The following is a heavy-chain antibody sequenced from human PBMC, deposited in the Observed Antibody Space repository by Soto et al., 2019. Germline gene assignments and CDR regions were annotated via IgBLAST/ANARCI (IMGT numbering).Heavy chain of an antibody. CDR3: ARDRRKGGMDV. Sequence: SETLSLTCTVSCGSVSSGSYYWSWIRQPPGKGLEWIGYIYYSGSTNYNPSLKSRVTISVDTSKNQFSLKLSSVTAADTAVYYCARDRRKGGMDVWGQGTTVTVSS. CDR2: IYYSGST. CDR1: CGSVSSGSYY. V-gene: IGHV4-61*01. J-gene: IGHJ6*02.